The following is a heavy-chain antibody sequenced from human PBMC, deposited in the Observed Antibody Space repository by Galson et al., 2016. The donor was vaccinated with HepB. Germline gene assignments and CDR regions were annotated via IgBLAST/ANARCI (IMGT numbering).Heavy chain of an antibody. CDR1: GFGVSSNC. J-gene: IGHJ4*02. CDR3: SRGGKWQLGSLYFDS. CDR2: LYSGGTT. Sequence: SLRLSCAASGFGVSSNCMSWVRQAPGKGLEWLSVLYSGGTTFYAGSVRGRFPISRDNSQNTLYLQMNSLRAADTAVYFCSRGGKWQLGSLYFDSWGQGTLVTVSS. V-gene: IGHV3-53*01. D-gene: IGHD3-16*01.